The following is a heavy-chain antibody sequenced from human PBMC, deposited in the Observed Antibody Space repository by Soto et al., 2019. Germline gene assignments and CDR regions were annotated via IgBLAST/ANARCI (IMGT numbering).Heavy chain of an antibody. V-gene: IGHV3-48*01. Sequence: EVQLAESGGGLVQPGGSLRLSCAASGFTFSSYNMNWVRQAPGKGLEWVSYISNGTSTIYYADSVKGRFTISRDNAKNSLYLQMNSLRAEDTAVYYCATEGDSSGWYNWFDPWGQGTLVTVSS. CDR1: GFTFSSYN. J-gene: IGHJ5*02. CDR3: ATEGDSSGWYNWFDP. D-gene: IGHD3-22*01. CDR2: ISNGTSTI.